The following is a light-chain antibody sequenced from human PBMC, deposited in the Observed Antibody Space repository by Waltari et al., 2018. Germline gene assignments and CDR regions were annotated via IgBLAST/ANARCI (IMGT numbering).Light chain of an antibody. Sequence: QAVLTQPSSLSASPGASASLTCTLRSGVNVISYNIYWSHPKAGSPPQFLLRYKAVSDKQQGSGVPSRFSGSKDASANVGILLISGLRSEDEADYYCMIWHRGVWVSGGGTQLTVL. CDR1: SGVNVISYN. J-gene: IGLJ3*02. V-gene: IGLV5-45*03. CDR3: MIWHRGVWV. CDR2: YKAVSDK.